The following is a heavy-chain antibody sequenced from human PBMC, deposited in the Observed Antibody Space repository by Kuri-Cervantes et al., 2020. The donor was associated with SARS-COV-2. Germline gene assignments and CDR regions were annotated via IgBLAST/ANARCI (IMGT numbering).Heavy chain of an antibody. V-gene: IGHV1-24*01. D-gene: IGHD3-22*01. CDR2: FDPEDGET. Sequence: ASVKVSCKVSGYTLTELSMHWVRQAPGKGLEWMGGFDPEDGETIYAQKFQGRVTITRDTSASTAYMELSSLRSEDTAVYYCARGARYYYDSSGPVGYWGQGTLVTVSS. J-gene: IGHJ4*02. CDR1: GYTLTELS. CDR3: ARGARYYYDSSGPVGY.